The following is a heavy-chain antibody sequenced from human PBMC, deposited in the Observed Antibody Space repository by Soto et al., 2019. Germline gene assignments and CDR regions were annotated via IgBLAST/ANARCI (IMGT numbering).Heavy chain of an antibody. J-gene: IGHJ5*02. CDR1: GVTFSSDG. Sequence: QVQLGESGGGVVQPGRSLRLYCAASGVTFSSDGMHWVRQAPGKGLAWGAVISYGGSNKYYADSVQGRFTISRDNAKNTMYLQMNSLRAEDTAVYYCYKDVGCSGGSCYLNWFDPWGQGTLVTVSS. D-gene: IGHD2-15*01. CDR3: YKDVGCSGGSCYLNWFDP. V-gene: IGHV3-30*18. CDR2: ISYGGSNK.